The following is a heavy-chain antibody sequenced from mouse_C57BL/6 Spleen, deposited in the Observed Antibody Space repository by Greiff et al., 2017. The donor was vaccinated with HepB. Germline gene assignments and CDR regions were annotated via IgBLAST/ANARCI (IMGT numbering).Heavy chain of an antibody. V-gene: IGHV5-4*01. CDR3: ARDRNYCGSRSYFDY. Sequence: EVQGVESGGGLVKPGGSLKLSCAASGFTFSSYAMSWVRQTPEKRLEWVATISDGGSYTYYPDNVKGRFTISRDNAKNNLYLQMSHLKSEDTAMYYCARDRNYCGSRSYFDYWGQGTTLTVSS. D-gene: IGHD1-1*01. J-gene: IGHJ2*01. CDR1: GFTFSSYA. CDR2: ISDGGSYT.